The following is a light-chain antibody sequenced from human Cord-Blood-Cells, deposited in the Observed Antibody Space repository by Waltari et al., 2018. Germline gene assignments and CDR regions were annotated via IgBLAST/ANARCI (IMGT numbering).Light chain of an antibody. CDR2: EGS. CDR3: CSYAGSSTVV. V-gene: IGLV2-23*01. J-gene: IGLJ2*01. Sequence: QSALTQPASVSGSPGQSITLPCTGTSSDVGSYNLVSWYQQHPGKAPQLMIYEGSKRPSGVSNRFSGSKSGNTASLTISGLQAEDEADYYCCSYAGSSTVVFGGGTKLTVL. CDR1: SSDVGSYNL.